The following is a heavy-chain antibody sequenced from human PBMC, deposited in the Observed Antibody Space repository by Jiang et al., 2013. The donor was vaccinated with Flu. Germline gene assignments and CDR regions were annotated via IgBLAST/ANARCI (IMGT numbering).Heavy chain of an antibody. J-gene: IGHJ5*02. CDR3: ARVRGVRGWFDP. D-gene: IGHD3-10*01. CDR1: GGSFSGYY. Sequence: VLLKPSETLSLTCAVYGGSFSGYYWSWIRQPPGKGLEWIGEINHSGSTNYNPSLKSRVTISVDTSKNQFSLKLSSVTAADTAVYYCARVRGVRGWFDPWGQGNPGHRLL. V-gene: IGHV4-34*01. CDR2: INHSGST.